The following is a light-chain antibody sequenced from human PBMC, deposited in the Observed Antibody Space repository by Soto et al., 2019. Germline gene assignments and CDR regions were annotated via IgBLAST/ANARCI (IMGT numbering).Light chain of an antibody. V-gene: IGKV1-5*03. CDR2: TSS. CDR1: QSITRC. Sequence: DFPMTQSPSTLSASVGDRVTITCRASQSITRCLVWYQQKPGKAPKLLIYTSSSLESGVPSRFGGGGSGTEFTLTISSLQPDDFATYDCQQYYSYSLTFGGGTKVEIK. J-gene: IGKJ4*01. CDR3: QQYYSYSLT.